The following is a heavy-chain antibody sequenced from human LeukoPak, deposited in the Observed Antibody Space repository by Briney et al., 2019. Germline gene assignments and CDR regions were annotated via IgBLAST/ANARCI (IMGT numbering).Heavy chain of an antibody. D-gene: IGHD1-26*01. CDR3: ARAGYSGSYFGY. CDR1: GYTFTNYG. CDR2: ISAYNGNT. J-gene: IGHJ4*02. Sequence: SVKVSCKTSGYTFTNYGISWVRQAPGQGLEWMGWISAYNGNTNYAQKLQGRVTMTTDTSTSTAYMELRSLRSDDTAVYYCARAGYSGSYFGYWGQGTLVTVSS. V-gene: IGHV1-18*01.